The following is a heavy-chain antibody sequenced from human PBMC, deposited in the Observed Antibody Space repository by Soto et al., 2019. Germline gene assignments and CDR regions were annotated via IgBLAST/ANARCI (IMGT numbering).Heavy chain of an antibody. CDR2: VYYSGST. CDR1: GGSISSYY. V-gene: IGHV4-59*01. Sequence: PSETLSLTCTVSGGSISSYYWTWIRQPPGKGLEWIGYVYYSGSTNYNPSLKSRVTISVDTSKNQFSLKLTSVTAADTAVYYCARERQAPVYWGQGNLVTVSS. J-gene: IGHJ4*02. CDR3: ARERQAPVY.